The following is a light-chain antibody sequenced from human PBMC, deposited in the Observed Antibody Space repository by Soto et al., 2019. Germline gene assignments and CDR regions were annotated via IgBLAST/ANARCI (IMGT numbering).Light chain of an antibody. CDR1: QSVSSSY. V-gene: IGKV3-20*01. CDR3: QQYGSSPWT. J-gene: IGKJ1*01. CDR2: GAS. Sequence: EIVLTQSPGPLSLSPGERATLSCMCSQSVSSSYLAWYQQKPGQAPRLLIYGASSRATGISDRFSGSGSGTDFTLTISRLEPEDFAVYYCQQYGSSPWTFGQGTKVDIK.